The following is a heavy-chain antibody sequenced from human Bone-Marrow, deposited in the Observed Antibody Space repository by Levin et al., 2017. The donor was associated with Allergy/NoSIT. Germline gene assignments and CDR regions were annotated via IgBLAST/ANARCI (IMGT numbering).Heavy chain of an antibody. CDR1: GFTFRNSA. CDR3: AKGQVARTTARSLDY. V-gene: IGHV3-23*01. J-gene: IGHJ4*02. CDR2: ITSSGGST. Sequence: LSLTCAASGFTFRNSAITWVRQAPGKGLEWVSSITSSGGSTYCADSVKGRFTISRDNPQNTLYLQMNSLRAEDTAVYYCAKGQVARTTARSLDYWGQGTLVTVSS. D-gene: IGHD1-14*01.